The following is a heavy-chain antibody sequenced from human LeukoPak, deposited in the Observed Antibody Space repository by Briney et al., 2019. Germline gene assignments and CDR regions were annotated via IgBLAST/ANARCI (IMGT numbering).Heavy chain of an antibody. Sequence: GGSLRLSCAASGFTFSNYYMSWIRQAPGKGLEWVSYISNTGDTIKYADSVQGRFTISRDNAQNSLYLQINSLGVDDTAVYYCARARGLGPGGHFDLWGRGTRATVSS. V-gene: IGHV3-11*04. J-gene: IGHJ2*01. CDR3: ARARGLGPGGHFDL. D-gene: IGHD3/OR15-3a*01. CDR1: GFTFSNYY. CDR2: ISNTGDTI.